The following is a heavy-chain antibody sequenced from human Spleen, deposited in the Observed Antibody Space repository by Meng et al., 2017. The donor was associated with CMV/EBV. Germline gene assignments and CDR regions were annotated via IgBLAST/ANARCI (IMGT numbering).Heavy chain of an antibody. V-gene: IGHV4-34*01. CDR2: INHSGNT. D-gene: IGHD3-22*01. CDR1: GGSLRGHY. J-gene: IGHJ4*02. CDR3: AREITMMGGSFDY. Sequence: CAGYGGSLRGHYWSWIRQPPGKGLEWIGEINHSGNTNYNPTLKSRVTISADTSKNQFSLKLSSVTAADTAVYYCAREITMMGGSFDYWGQGTLVTVSS.